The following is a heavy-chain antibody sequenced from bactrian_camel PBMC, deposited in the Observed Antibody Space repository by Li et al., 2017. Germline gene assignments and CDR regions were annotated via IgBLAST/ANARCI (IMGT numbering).Heavy chain of an antibody. CDR3: AADSRCNGGYLRRIAWEYDN. CDR2: MYTVGRAT. J-gene: IGHJ4*01. V-gene: IGHV3S6*01. CDR1: GMKYDTYC. Sequence: HVQLVESGGDTVQAGGSLRLSCVVSGMKYDTYCVGWFRQTLGNEREGVATMYTVGRATYYDDAVQGRFTISQDKAKNTMYLQMNGLKPEDTAMYFCAADSRCNGGYLRRIAWEYDNWGQGTQVTVS. D-gene: IGHD2*01.